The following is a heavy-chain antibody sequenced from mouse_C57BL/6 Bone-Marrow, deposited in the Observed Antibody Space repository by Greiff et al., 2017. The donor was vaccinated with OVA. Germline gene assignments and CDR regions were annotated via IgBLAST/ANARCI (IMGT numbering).Heavy chain of an antibody. Sequence: VKLMESGPGLVKPSQSLFLTCSITGFPITSGYYWIWIRQSPGKPLEWMGYITHSGETFYNPSLQSPISITRETSKNQFFLQLNSVTTEDTAMYYGAGDSDYYGSRGYFDVWGTGTTVTVSS. CDR2: ITHSGET. CDR3: AGDSDYYGSRGYFDV. V-gene: IGHV12-3*01. D-gene: IGHD1-1*01. CDR1: GFPITSGYY. J-gene: IGHJ1*03.